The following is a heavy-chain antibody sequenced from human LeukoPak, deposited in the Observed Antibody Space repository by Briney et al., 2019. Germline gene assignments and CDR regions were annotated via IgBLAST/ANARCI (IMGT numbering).Heavy chain of an antibody. Sequence: PGGSLRLSCAASGFTFSSYWMHWVRQAPGKGLVWVSRINSDGSSTRYADSVKGRFTISRDNSKNTLYLQMNSLRAEDTAVYYCARRAGDYSHPYDYWGQGTLVTVSS. CDR2: INSDGSST. CDR1: GFTFSSYW. CDR3: ARRAGDYSHPYDY. V-gene: IGHV3-74*01. J-gene: IGHJ4*02. D-gene: IGHD3-22*01.